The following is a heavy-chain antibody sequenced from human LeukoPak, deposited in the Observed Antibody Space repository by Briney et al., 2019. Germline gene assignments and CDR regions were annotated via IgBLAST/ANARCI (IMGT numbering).Heavy chain of an antibody. D-gene: IGHD3-3*01. CDR3: AKEGAYYDFWSACDY. J-gene: IGHJ4*02. CDR1: GFTFSSYG. CDR2: ISYDGSNK. Sequence: GGSLRLSCAASGFTFSSYGMHWVRQAPGKGLEWVAVISYDGSNKYYADSVKGRFTISRDNSKNTLYLQMNSLRAEDTAVYYCAKEGAYYDFWSACDYWGQGTLVTVSS. V-gene: IGHV3-30*18.